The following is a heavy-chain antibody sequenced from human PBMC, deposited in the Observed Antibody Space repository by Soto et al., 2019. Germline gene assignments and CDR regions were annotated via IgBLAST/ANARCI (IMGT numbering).Heavy chain of an antibody. CDR1: GYSFTGYY. CDR3: ARGGNGAYYANALDY. D-gene: IGHD3-22*01. Sequence: QVQLVQSGAEVRKPGASVRVSCKSSGYSFTGYYIHWVRQAPGQGLEWLGWINPDRGNAHYAQKFQDLVTMTGDTSTTTAFMELSRLRSDDTAVYYCARGGNGAYYANALDYWGQGTLITVSS. J-gene: IGHJ4*02. CDR2: INPDRGNA. V-gene: IGHV1-2*02.